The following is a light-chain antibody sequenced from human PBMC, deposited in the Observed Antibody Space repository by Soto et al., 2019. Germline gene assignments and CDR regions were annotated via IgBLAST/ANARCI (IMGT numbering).Light chain of an antibody. CDR3: SSFAVSNSFV. Sequence: QPVLPQPPSASGSPGQSVTISCTGTSNDVGGYNYVSWYQQHPGKAPKLMIYEVNKRPSGVPDRFSGSKSGNTASLTVSGLQAEDEADYYCSSFAVSNSFVFGTGTKVTVL. V-gene: IGLV2-8*01. CDR1: SNDVGGYNY. J-gene: IGLJ1*01. CDR2: EVN.